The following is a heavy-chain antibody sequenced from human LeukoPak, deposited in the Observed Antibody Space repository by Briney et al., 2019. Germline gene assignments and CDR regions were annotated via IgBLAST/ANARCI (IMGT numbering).Heavy chain of an antibody. CDR3: ASPRIAAAGIDF. Sequence: GSLRLSCAASGFTFSSYSMNWVRQPPGKGLEWIGSIYYSGTTYYNPSLRSRVTISVDTSKKQFSLRLSSVTAADTAVYYCASPRIAAAGIDFWGQGTLVT. CDR1: GFTFSSYSMN. CDR2: IYYSGTT. D-gene: IGHD6-13*01. V-gene: IGHV4-39*01. J-gene: IGHJ4*02.